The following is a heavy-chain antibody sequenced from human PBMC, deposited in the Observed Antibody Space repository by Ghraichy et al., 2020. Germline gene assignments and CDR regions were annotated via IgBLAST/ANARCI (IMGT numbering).Heavy chain of an antibody. CDR3: ATELQLGNRFDY. Sequence: SETLSLTCTVSGGSISSGGYYWSWIRQHPGKGLEWIGYIYYSGSTYYNPSLKSRVTISVDTSKNQFSLKLSSVTAADTAVYYCATELQLGNRFDYWGQGTLVTVSS. CDR2: IYYSGST. D-gene: IGHD7-27*01. V-gene: IGHV4-31*03. J-gene: IGHJ4*02. CDR1: GGSISSGGYY.